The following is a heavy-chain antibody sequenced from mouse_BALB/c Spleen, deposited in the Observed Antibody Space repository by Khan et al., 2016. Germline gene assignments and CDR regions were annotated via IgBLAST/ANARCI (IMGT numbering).Heavy chain of an antibody. D-gene: IGHD3-3*01. CDR3: ARWLDHC. J-gene: IGHJ2*01. CDR2: IDPTTGYT. CDR1: GYTFTTYW. Sequence: QVQLQQSGAELAKPGASVKMSCKASGYTFTTYWIHWVKQRPGQGLEWIGYIDPTTGYTEYNQKFKDKATLTAGNSSSTAYSKLSSLASAGSAVYSSARWLDHCCGQDTTLTFSS. V-gene: IGHV1-7*01.